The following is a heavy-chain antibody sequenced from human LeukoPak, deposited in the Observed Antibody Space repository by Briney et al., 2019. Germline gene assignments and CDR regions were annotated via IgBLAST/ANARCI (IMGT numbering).Heavy chain of an antibody. CDR2: INHSGST. CDR1: GGSFSGYY. D-gene: IGHD6-19*01. Sequence: SETLSLTCVVYGGSFSGYYWSWIRQPPGKGLEWLGEINHSGSTNYNPSLKSRVTISVDTSKNQFSLKLSSVTAADTAVYYCARRSGWYVGYYYYYMDVWGKGTTVTVSS. CDR3: ARRSGWYVGYYYYYMDV. V-gene: IGHV4-34*01. J-gene: IGHJ6*03.